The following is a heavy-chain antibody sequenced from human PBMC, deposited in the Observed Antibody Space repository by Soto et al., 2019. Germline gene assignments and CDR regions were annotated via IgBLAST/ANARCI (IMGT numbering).Heavy chain of an antibody. CDR1: GYTFTSYG. V-gene: IGHV1-18*01. Sequence: ASVKVSCKASGYTFTSYGISWLLQAPGQGLEWMGWISAYNGNTNYAQKLQGRVTMTTDTSTSTAYMELRSLRSDDTAVYYCARVVVVPAAGWFDPWGQGTLVTVSS. D-gene: IGHD2-2*01. CDR2: ISAYNGNT. CDR3: ARVVVVPAAGWFDP. J-gene: IGHJ5*02.